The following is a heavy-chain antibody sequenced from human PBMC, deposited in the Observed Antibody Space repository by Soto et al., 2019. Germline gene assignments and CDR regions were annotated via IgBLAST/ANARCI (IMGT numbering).Heavy chain of an antibody. CDR1: GGSISSSSYY. D-gene: IGHD3-10*01. CDR3: ARHLRSDYYGSGSPIYYFDY. J-gene: IGHJ4*02. CDR2: IYYSGST. V-gene: IGHV4-39*01. Sequence: SETLSLTCTVSGGSISSSSYYWGWIRQPPGKGLEWIGSIYYSGSTYYNPSLKSRVTISVDTSKNQFSLKLSSVTAADTAVYYCARHLRSDYYGSGSPIYYFDYWGQGTLVTVSS.